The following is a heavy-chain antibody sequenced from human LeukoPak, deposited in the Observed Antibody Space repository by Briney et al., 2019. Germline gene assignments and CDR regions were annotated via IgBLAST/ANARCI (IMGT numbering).Heavy chain of an antibody. D-gene: IGHD3-10*01. CDR3: ASLTLRSPFDY. J-gene: IGHJ4*02. Sequence: PGGSLRLSCAASGFTFSSYWMNWVRQAPGKGPVWVSRINSDGSSTSYADSVKGRFTISRDNAKNTLYLQMNSLRAEDTAVYYCASLTLRSPFDYWGQGTLVTVSS. CDR1: GFTFSSYW. CDR2: INSDGSST. V-gene: IGHV3-74*01.